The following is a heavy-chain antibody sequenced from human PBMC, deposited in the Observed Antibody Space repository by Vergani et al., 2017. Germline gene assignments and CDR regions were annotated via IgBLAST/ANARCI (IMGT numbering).Heavy chain of an antibody. CDR1: GGSFTSYH. CDR2: IDHTGRP. J-gene: IGHJ6*03. D-gene: IGHD4-11*01. CDR3: ARVNTETNGHLYYYYYMDV. V-gene: IGHV4-34*01. Sequence: QVQLQQWGGGLLKPSETLSLTCVVNGGSFTSYHWTWIRQSPGEGLEWVGDIDHTGRPDYNPSLKNRLTMSVDKSRNQFSLTLNSVTATDTAIYFCARVNTETNGHLYYYYYMDVWGQGTAVPVS.